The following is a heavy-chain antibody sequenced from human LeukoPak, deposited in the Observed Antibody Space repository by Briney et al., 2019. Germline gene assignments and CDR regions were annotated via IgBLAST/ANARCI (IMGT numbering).Heavy chain of an antibody. CDR3: ARSYGDYEEDTFDY. J-gene: IGHJ4*02. CDR1: GYNFNNYW. D-gene: IGHD4-17*01. CDR2: IYPGDSDT. V-gene: IGHV5-51*01. Sequence: GESLKISCKGSGYNFNNYWIGWVRQMPGKGLEWMGIIYPGDSDTRYSPSFQGQVTISADKSISTAYLQWSSLKASDTAMYYCARSYGDYEEDTFDYWGQGTLVTVSS.